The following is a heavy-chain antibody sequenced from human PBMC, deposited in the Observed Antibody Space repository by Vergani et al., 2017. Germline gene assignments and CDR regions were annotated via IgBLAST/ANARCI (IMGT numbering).Heavy chain of an antibody. V-gene: IGHV3-74*01. CDR3: VRARCSGPCFMSNWFDS. J-gene: IGHJ5*01. CDR2: IYSGGST. D-gene: IGHD5-12*01. CDR1: GFSFSGYW. Sequence: EVQLVESGGGLIHPGGSLRLSCEGSGFSFSGYWMHWVRQSPEKGLVWVSVIYSGGSTYYADSVKGRFTISRDNAKNTLYLEMNSLRGDDTAIYYCVRARCSGPCFMSNWFDSWGQGTLVTVSS.